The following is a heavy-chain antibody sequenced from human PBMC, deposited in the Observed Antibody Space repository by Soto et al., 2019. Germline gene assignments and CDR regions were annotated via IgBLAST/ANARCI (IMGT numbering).Heavy chain of an antibody. D-gene: IGHD6-6*01. CDR3: ARYPIEYHSSGYYFYGLDV. CDR2: IYYSGST. CDR1: GGSISSNNYY. V-gene: IGHV4-39*01. J-gene: IGHJ6*02. Sequence: QLQLQESGPGLVKPSETLSLTCSVSGGSISSNNYYWGWIRQPPGKGLEWLGSIYYSGSTYYSPSLKSRLTISVDTSKNQFSLKLSSVTAADTAVYYCARYPIEYHSSGYYFYGLDVWGQGTTVTVSS.